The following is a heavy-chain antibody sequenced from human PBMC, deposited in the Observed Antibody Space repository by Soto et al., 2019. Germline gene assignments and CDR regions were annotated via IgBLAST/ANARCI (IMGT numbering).Heavy chain of an antibody. J-gene: IGHJ6*02. V-gene: IGHV3-30*18. CDR3: AKEGPGGGRHFYYAMDV. CDR1: GFVFSDYG. D-gene: IGHD1-26*01. Sequence: QMNLVESRGGAVQPGRSLRLSCAASGFVFSDYGMHWVRQAPGKGLEWVALITNDGNNEYYRESVKGRFSISRGRSTNTVDLLMNSLRPEDTGVYYCAKEGPGGGRHFYYAMDVWGQGTTVTVSS. CDR2: ITNDGNNE.